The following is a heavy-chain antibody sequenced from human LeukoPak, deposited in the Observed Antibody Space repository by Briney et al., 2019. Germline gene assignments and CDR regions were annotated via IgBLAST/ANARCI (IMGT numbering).Heavy chain of an antibody. J-gene: IGHJ6*04. CDR3: ARLARLTLIRGVTGYHSLDV. CDR2: IYYSGST. CDR1: GGSINRFY. V-gene: IGHV4-59*01. D-gene: IGHD3-10*01. Sequence: PSETLSLTCTVSGGSINRFYWSWIRQPPGGGLEWIGYIYYSGSTNYNPSLKRRVTISVDASKNQFSLLLNSVTAADTAVYYCARLARLTLIRGVTGYHSLDVWGRGTKVTVSS.